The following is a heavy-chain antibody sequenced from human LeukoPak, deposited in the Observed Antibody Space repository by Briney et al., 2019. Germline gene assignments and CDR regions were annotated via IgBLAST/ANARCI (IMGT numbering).Heavy chain of an antibody. Sequence: GSLRLSCAASGFTFSSYSMNWVRQAPGKGLEWVSYISSGSSTIYYADSVKGRFTISRDSSKNTLYLQMNSLRAEDTAVYYCATRGTYYYDNSGYWGFDYWGQGTLVTVSS. CDR1: GFTFSSYS. V-gene: IGHV3-48*01. D-gene: IGHD3-22*01. J-gene: IGHJ4*02. CDR2: ISSGSSTI. CDR3: ATRGTYYYDNSGYWGFDY.